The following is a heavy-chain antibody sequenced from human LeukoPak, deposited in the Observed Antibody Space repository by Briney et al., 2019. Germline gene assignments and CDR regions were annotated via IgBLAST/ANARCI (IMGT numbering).Heavy chain of an antibody. CDR2: IYHSGST. D-gene: IGHD5-18*01. CDR3: AKDGGGYSRKVQFFDS. J-gene: IGHJ4*02. CDR1: GYSISSGYY. Sequence: SETLSLTCTVSGYSISSGYYWGWIRQPPGKGLEWIGSIYHSGSTYYNPSLKSRVTISVDTPKNQFSLKLSSVTAADTAVYYCAKDGGGYSRKVQFFDSWGQGTLVTVSS. V-gene: IGHV4-38-2*02.